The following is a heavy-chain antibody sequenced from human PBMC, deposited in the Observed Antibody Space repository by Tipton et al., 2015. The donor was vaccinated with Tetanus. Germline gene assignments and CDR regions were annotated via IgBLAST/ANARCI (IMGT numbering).Heavy chain of an antibody. CDR3: ARGTFHAFDF. J-gene: IGHJ4*02. CDR1: GGSINSGGHF. V-gene: IGHV4-31*03. CDR2: IRDNGNS. D-gene: IGHD2/OR15-2a*01. Sequence: LRLSCTVSGGSINSGGHFWTWIRQRTGKGLEWIGHIRDNGNSYANPSLSGRVTMSVDTRKNQFSLNLRSVSVADTATYYCARGTFHAFDFWGQGFQVTVSS.